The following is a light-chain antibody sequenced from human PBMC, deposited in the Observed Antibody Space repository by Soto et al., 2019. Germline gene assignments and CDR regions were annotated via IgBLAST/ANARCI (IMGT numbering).Light chain of an antibody. CDR3: QQAYSFPIT. V-gene: IGKV1-5*01. Sequence: DIQMTQSPSTLSASVGDSVTLTCRASQNINIWLAWYQQKPGKAPNLLIYGASSLESGVPSRFSGSGSGTEFTLTINSLQPEDFATYYCQQAYSFPITFGQGTRLEIK. CDR1: QNINIW. J-gene: IGKJ5*01. CDR2: GAS.